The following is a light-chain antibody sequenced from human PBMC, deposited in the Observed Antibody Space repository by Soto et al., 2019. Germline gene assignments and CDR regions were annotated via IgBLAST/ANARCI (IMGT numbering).Light chain of an antibody. CDR1: SSDVGGYNY. J-gene: IGLJ2*01. CDR2: EVS. V-gene: IGLV2-14*01. CDR3: SSYTSSSTFV. Sequence: QSALTQPASVSGSPGQSITISFTGTSSDVGGYNYVSWYQQHPGKDPKLMIYEVSNRPSGVSNRFSGSKSGNTASLTISGLQAEDEADYYCSSYTSSSTFVFGGGTKLTVL.